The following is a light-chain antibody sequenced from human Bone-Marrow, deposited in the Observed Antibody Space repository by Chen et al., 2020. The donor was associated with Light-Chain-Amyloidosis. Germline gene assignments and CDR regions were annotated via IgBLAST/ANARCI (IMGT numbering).Light chain of an antibody. Sequence: SFVLTQPSSVLVGPGQTAPIACWGNNIGSTSVHWYQQTPGQAPLLVVYDDSDRPPGIPERLSGSNSGNTATLTISRVEGGDEADYYCQVWDRSSDRPVFVGGTKLTVL. CDR1: NIGSTS. V-gene: IGLV3-21*02. J-gene: IGLJ3*02. CDR2: DDS. CDR3: QVWDRSSDRPV.